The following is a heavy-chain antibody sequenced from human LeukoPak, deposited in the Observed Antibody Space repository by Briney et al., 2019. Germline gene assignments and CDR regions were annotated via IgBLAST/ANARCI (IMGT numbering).Heavy chain of an antibody. J-gene: IGHJ4*02. D-gene: IGHD2-2*02. V-gene: IGHV3-30*18. Sequence: GGSLRLSCAASGFTVSSNYMTWVRQAPGKGLEWVAVILHDGSKKYYVDSVKGRFTISRDNSINTLFLQLDSLRPEDSAVYYCAKTPTNWYTLDYWGQGTLVTVSS. CDR2: ILHDGSKK. CDR1: GFTVSSNY. CDR3: AKTPTNWYTLDY.